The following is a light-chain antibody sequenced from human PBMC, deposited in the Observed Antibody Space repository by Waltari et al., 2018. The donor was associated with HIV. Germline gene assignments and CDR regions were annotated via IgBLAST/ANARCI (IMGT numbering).Light chain of an antibody. CDR2: TAS. CDR3: QQSYSTPRT. CDR1: QSITNY. J-gene: IGKJ1*01. V-gene: IGKV1-39*01. Sequence: DIQMTQFPSSLPASVGDRVTITCRASQSITNYLNWYQQKPGQAPKVLSYTASSLQSGVPSRFSGSGSGTDFTLTISSLQPDDFATYYCQQSYSTPRTFGQGTKVEIK.